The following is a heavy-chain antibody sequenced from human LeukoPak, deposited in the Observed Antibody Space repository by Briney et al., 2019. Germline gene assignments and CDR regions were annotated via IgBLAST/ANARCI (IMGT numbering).Heavy chain of an antibody. V-gene: IGHV4-30-4*08. J-gene: IGHJ4*02. CDR3: ARSTVVPAAPFDY. CDR2: IYYSGST. D-gene: IGHD2-2*01. CDR1: GGSFSGYY. Sequence: SGTLSLTCAVYGGSFSGYYWSWIRQPPGKGLEWIGYIYYSGSTYYNPSLKSRVTISVDTSKNQFSLKLSSVTAADTAVYYCARSTVVPAAPFDYWGQGTLVTVSS.